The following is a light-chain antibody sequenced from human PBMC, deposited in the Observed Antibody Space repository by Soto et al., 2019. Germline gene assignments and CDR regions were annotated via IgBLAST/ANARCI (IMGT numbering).Light chain of an antibody. J-gene: IGKJ1*01. CDR2: AAS. Sequence: IRLIQTPPSMAASVGDRDTIACRASQGISSYLAWYQQKPGKAPKRLIYAASTLQSGVPSRFSGSGSGTEFTLTISSLHPEYFATYYCLHPNSYPWTFGQGTKVDIK. CDR1: QGISSY. V-gene: IGKV1-9*01. CDR3: LHPNSYPWT.